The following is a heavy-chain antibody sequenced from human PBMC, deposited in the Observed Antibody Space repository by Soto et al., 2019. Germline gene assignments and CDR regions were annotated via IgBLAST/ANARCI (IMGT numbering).Heavy chain of an antibody. Sequence: EVQLLESGGGLVQPGGSLKLSCAASGITFNTYAMSWVRQAPGKGLEWVSTISGSGGARYYADSVKGRFIMSRENSNNTLHLQLNRLRAEDTAIYYCAIDFGSGTPARTFDGFDIWGQGTMVTVSS. V-gene: IGHV3-23*01. J-gene: IGHJ3*02. CDR2: ISGSGGAR. CDR3: AIDFGSGTPARTFDGFDI. D-gene: IGHD3-10*01. CDR1: GITFNTYA.